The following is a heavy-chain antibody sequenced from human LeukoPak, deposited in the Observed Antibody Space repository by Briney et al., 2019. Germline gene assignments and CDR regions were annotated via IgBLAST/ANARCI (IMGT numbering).Heavy chain of an antibody. CDR2: IRYDGSNK. D-gene: IGHD6-13*01. CDR1: GFTFSSYG. Sequence: PGGSLRLSCAASGFTFSSYGMHWVRQAPGKGLEWVAFIRYDGSNKYYADSVKGRFTISRDNSKNTLYLQMNSLRAEDTAVYYCARVGEQQLVLAFDYWGQGTMVTVSS. V-gene: IGHV3-30*02. J-gene: IGHJ4*02. CDR3: ARVGEQQLVLAFDY.